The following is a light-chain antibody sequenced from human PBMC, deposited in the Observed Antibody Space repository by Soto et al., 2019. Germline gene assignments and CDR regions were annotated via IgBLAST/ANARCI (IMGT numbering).Light chain of an antibody. CDR3: ERYDTLPGT. CDR2: AAS. V-gene: IGKV1-27*01. Sequence: DIQMTQSPISLSASVGDRVTITCRASQGISNYVAWYQQKPGKVPSLLIYAASMLQSGVPSRFSGSGSGTDFTLTISSLQPADVATYYCERYDTLPGTFGPGTKVDI. J-gene: IGKJ3*01. CDR1: QGISNY.